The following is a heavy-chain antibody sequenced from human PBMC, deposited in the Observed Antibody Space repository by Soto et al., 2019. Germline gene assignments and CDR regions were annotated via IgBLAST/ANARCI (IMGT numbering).Heavy chain of an antibody. CDR3: TSASWYSEY. V-gene: IGHV4-59*11. CDR1: GGSINNHY. Sequence: SETLSLTCTVSGGSINNHYWSWIRQPPGKGLEWLGYVYYNGITNYNPSLKSRVTMSVDTSKNQSSLNLTSLTAADTAIYYCTSASWYSEYWGQGTLVTVSS. J-gene: IGHJ4*02. D-gene: IGHD2-15*01. CDR2: VYYNGIT.